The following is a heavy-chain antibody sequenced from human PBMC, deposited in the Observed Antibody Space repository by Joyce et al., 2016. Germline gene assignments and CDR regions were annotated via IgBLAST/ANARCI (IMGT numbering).Heavy chain of an antibody. J-gene: IGHJ6*02. Sequence: QVLLVQSGATVKRPGSSLRVSCKSSGGAFSNFTVNWVRPAPGQRLEWMGGISPFLGAAKYAEHFQGRVTLTADLSTRTAYMELSSLTSADTAVYYCARGGTSSDHYFFYTLDVWGPGTTVIVSS. CDR1: GGAFSNFT. CDR3: ARGGTSSDHYFFYTLDV. CDR2: ISPFLGAA. D-gene: IGHD1-14*01. V-gene: IGHV1-69*12.